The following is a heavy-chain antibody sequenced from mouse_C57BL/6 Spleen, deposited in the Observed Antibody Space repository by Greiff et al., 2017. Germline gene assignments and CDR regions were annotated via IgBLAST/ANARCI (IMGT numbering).Heavy chain of an antibody. J-gene: IGHJ2*01. Sequence: QVQLKQPGAELVRPGSSVKLSCKASGYTFTSYWMHWVKQRPIQGLEWIGNIDPSDSETHYNQKFKDKATLTVDKSSSTAYMQLSSLTSEDSAVYYCARDDYYYFDYRGQGTTLTVSS. V-gene: IGHV1-52*01. CDR1: GYTFTSYW. D-gene: IGHD2-4*01. CDR3: ARDDYYYFDY. CDR2: IDPSDSET.